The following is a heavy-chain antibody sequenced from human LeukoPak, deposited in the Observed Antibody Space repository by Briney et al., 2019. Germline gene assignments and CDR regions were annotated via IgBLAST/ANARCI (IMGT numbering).Heavy chain of an antibody. Sequence: PSETLSLTCTVSGGSISSGTYYWGWIRQPPGKGLEWIGSIYYSGSTYYTPSLKSRVTISVDTSRNQFSPKLSSVTAADTAMYYCARGTYTSSRFDPWGQGTLVTVSS. CDR2: IYYSGST. CDR1: GGSISSGTYY. J-gene: IGHJ5*02. CDR3: ARGTYTSSRFDP. D-gene: IGHD6-6*01. V-gene: IGHV4-39*01.